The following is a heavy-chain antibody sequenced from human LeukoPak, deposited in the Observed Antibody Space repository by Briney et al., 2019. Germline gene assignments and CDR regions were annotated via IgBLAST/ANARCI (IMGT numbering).Heavy chain of an antibody. CDR2: ISSSSNYI. V-gene: IGHV3-21*01. J-gene: IGHJ4*02. CDR3: ARELVAVSDTVGDF. CDR1: GFTFSIYS. Sequence: TGGSLRLPCAASGFTFSIYSMNWVRQAPGKGLEWVSSISSSSNYINHADSVKGRFTISRDNAKNSLYLQMNSLRAEDTAVYYCARELVAVSDTVGDFWGQGTLVTVSS. D-gene: IGHD6-19*01.